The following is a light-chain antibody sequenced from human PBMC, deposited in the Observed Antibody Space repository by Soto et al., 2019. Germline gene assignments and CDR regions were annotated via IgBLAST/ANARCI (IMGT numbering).Light chain of an antibody. Sequence: EIVLTQSPGTLSLSPGEVATLSCRASQSVSTNFFAWYQQKPGQAPRLLIYGASPRATGLPDRFSGSESGTDFTLTISRLEPEDFAVYYCQQYGRTSWTFGQGTKVEIK. J-gene: IGKJ1*01. V-gene: IGKV3-20*01. CDR1: QSVSTNF. CDR3: QQYGRTSWT. CDR2: GAS.